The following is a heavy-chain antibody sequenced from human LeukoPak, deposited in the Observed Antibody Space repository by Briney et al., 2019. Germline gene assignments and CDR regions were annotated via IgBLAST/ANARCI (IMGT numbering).Heavy chain of an antibody. CDR2: ISGSGGST. J-gene: IGHJ4*02. CDR3: AKDRDTSWWIQLWNQFDY. V-gene: IGHV3-23*01. CDR1: GFTFSSYA. D-gene: IGHD5-18*01. Sequence: GGSLRLSCAASGFTFSSYAMSWVRQAPGKGLEWVSAISGSGGSTYYADSVKGRFTISRDNSKNTLYLQMNSLRAEDTAVYYCAKDRDTSWWIQLWNQFDYWGQGTLVTVSS.